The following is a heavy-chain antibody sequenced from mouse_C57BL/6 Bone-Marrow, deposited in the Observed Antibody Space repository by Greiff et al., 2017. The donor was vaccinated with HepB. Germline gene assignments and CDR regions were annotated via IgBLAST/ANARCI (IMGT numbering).Heavy chain of an antibody. V-gene: IGHV1-55*01. CDR1: GYNFTSYW. CDR2: IYPGSGST. J-gene: IGHJ4*01. Sequence: VQLQQSGAELVKPGASVKMSCKASGYNFTSYWITWVKQRPGQGLEWIGDIYPGSGSTNYNEKFKSKATLTVDTSSSTAYMQLSSLTSEDSAVYYCARTGVPNYYGSMDYWGQGTSVTVSS. D-gene: IGHD1-1*01. CDR3: ARTGVPNYYGSMDY.